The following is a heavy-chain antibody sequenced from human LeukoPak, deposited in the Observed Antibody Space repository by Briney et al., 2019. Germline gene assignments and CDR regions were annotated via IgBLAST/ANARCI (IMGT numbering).Heavy chain of an antibody. V-gene: IGHV4-31*03. CDR1: GASISSDAYF. D-gene: IGHD3-22*01. J-gene: IGHJ4*02. CDR3: AGGPAYLDSVPDS. CDR2: IYYTGNT. Sequence: SETLSLTCTVSGASISSDAYFWSWIRQHPGKGLEWLGYIYYTGNTAPNPSLRSRLTTSRDTSKNQFSLSLTSVTAADTAVYYCAGGPAYLDSVPDSWGQGTLVTVSS.